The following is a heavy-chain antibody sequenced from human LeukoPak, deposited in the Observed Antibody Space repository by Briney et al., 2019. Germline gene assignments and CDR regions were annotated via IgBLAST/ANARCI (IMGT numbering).Heavy chain of an antibody. Sequence: NASETLSLTCAVYGGFFSGYYWSWIRQPPGRGLEGFGEINHSGSTNYYPPLKSRVTISVDTSKNQFSLKLRSVTAADTAVYYCAREWGCYDSSGYYALGRYYYYYMDVWGKGTTVTVSS. V-gene: IGHV4-34*01. CDR3: AREWGCYDSSGYYALGRYYYYYMDV. J-gene: IGHJ6*03. D-gene: IGHD3-22*01. CDR1: GGFFSGYY. CDR2: INHSGST.